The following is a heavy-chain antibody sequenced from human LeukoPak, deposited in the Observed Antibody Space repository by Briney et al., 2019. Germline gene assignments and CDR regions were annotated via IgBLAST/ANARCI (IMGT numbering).Heavy chain of an antibody. CDR2: IYYSGST. D-gene: IGHD4-23*01. CDR3: ARVWGNSYYFDY. J-gene: IGHJ4*02. Sequence: LRLSCAASGFTFSSYAMSWVRQHPGKGLEWIGYIYYSGSTYYNPSLKSRVTISVDTSKNQFSLKLSSVTAADTAVYYCARVWGNSYYFDYWGQGTLVTVSS. V-gene: IGHV4-31*02. CDR1: GFTFSSYA.